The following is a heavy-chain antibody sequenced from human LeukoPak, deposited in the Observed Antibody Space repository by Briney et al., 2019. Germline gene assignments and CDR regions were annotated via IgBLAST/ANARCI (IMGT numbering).Heavy chain of an antibody. CDR1: GGSISSYY. CDR3: ARDLRGPLGYFDL. Sequence: PSETLSPTCTVSGGSISSYYWSWIRQPPGKGLEWIGYIYYSGSTNYNPSRKSRVTISVDTSKNQFSLKLSSVTAADTAVYYCARDLRGPLGYFDLWGRGTLVTVPS. J-gene: IGHJ2*01. D-gene: IGHD3-10*01. CDR2: IYYSGST. V-gene: IGHV4-59*01.